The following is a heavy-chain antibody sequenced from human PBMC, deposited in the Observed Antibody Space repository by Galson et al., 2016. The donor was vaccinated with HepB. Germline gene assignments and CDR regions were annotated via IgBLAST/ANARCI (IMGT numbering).Heavy chain of an antibody. Sequence: SLRLSCAASGFVFSTYLMTWVRQAPGRGLEWLANIKHDGGEKYYVESVKGRFIISRDNAQDSLYLQMNSLRDEDTAMYYCARWNYGWDVWGQGATVTVSS. CDR1: GFVFSTYL. J-gene: IGHJ6*02. CDR3: ARWNYGWDV. V-gene: IGHV3-7*03. CDR2: IKHDGGEK.